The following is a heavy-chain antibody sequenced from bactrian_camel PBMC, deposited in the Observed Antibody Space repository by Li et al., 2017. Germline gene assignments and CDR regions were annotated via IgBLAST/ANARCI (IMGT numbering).Heavy chain of an antibody. D-gene: IGHD6*01. J-gene: IGHJ6*01. CDR2: LWIGGATT. Sequence: HVQLVESGGGSVQAGGSLKLSCAAGRYTYKRNCMGWFRQRPGKDREGLAVLWIGGATTTYADSVKGRFAISKDKDKSTLDLQMNSLKPEDTGMYYCAADLKSRGSWYNRRAADFEYWGLGTQVTVS. CDR1: RYTYKRNC. CDR3: AADLKSRGSWYNRRAADFEY. V-gene: IGHV3S1*01.